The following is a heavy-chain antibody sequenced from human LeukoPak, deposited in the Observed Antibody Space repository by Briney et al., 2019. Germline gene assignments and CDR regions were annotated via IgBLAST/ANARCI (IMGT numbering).Heavy chain of an antibody. Sequence: SVNVSCKASGYTFTGSYMHWVRQAPGQGFEWIGWISPASGATKYAQNFQGRVTLTTDTSITTAYMELSSLTSDDTASYFCLNEHGGWGQGTPVTVSS. V-gene: IGHV1-2*02. CDR2: ISPASGAT. CDR3: LNEHGG. D-gene: IGHD1-1*01. J-gene: IGHJ4*02. CDR1: GYTFTGSY.